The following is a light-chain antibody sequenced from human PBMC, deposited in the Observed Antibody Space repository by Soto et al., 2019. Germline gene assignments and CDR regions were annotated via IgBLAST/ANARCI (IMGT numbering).Light chain of an antibody. CDR1: RPNIGDNA. V-gene: IGLV1-36*01. Sequence: QSVLTQPPSVSDAPRQRVTISCSGSRPNIGDNAVNWYQQVPGKAPKLLIYYDDLLASGVSDRFSGSKSGTSASLAISGLQSEDGADYYCAAWDDSLDAWVFGGGTKLTVL. J-gene: IGLJ3*02. CDR2: YDD. CDR3: AAWDDSLDAWV.